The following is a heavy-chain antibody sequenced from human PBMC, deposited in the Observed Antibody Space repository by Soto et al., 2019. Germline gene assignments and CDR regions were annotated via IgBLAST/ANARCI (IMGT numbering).Heavy chain of an antibody. V-gene: IGHV1-69*02. J-gene: IGHJ6*02. D-gene: IGHD2-15*01. CDR2: IIPILGIA. CDR3: ASTAGVAAHYYYYGMDV. Sequence: QVQLVQSGAEVKKPGSSVKVSCKASGGTFSSYTISWVRQAPGQGLEWMGRIIPILGIANYAQKFQGRVTITADKSTSTGYMELSSLRSEDTAVYYCASTAGVAAHYYYYGMDVWGQGTTVTVSS. CDR1: GGTFSSYT.